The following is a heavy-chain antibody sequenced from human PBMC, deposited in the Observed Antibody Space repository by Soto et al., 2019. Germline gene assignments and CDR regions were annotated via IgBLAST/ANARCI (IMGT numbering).Heavy chain of an antibody. D-gene: IGHD6-13*01. CDR1: GGTFSRHA. V-gene: IGHV1-69*01. CDR2: IIPLFGTT. J-gene: IGHJ5*02. Sequence: QVQLVQSGSEVKMPGSSVKVSCKTSGGTFSRHAINWVRQAPGQGLEWMGGIIPLFGTTNYAQKFKGRVTISANESTSTAYMDLSSLTSEDAAVYYCACAAIHGSSWYSWFDPWGQGTLVTVSS. CDR3: ACAAIHGSSWYSWFDP.